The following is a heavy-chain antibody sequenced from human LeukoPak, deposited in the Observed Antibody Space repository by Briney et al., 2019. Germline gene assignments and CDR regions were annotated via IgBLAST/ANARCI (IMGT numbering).Heavy chain of an antibody. CDR2: LSVSGGST. CDR1: GFTFSSHA. D-gene: IGHD2-2*01. Sequence: PGGSLRLSCAASGFTFSSHAMSWVRQAPGKGLEWVSSLSVSGGSTYYADSVKGRFTISRDNSKNTLYLQMNSLRAEDTAVYYCANVIIPALYFDYWGQGTLVTVSS. CDR3: ANVIIPALYFDY. V-gene: IGHV3-23*01. J-gene: IGHJ4*02.